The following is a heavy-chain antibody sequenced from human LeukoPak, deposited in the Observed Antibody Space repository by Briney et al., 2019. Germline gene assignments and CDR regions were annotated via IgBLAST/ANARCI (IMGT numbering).Heavy chain of an antibody. V-gene: IGHV3-23*01. CDR1: GFTFSSYA. J-gene: IGHJ4*02. CDR3: AKQLGLYSSGGSKPPDY. D-gene: IGHD3-10*01. Sequence: GGSVRLSCAASGFTFSSYAMSWVRQAPGKGLEWVSAISGSGGSTYYADSVKGRFTISRDNSKNTLYLQMNSLRAEDTAVYYCAKQLGLYSSGGSKPPDYWGQGTLVTVSS. CDR2: ISGSGGST.